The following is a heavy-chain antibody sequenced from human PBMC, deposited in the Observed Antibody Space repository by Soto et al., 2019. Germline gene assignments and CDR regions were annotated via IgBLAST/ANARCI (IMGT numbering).Heavy chain of an antibody. CDR1: GNTFTSYD. Sequence: ASVKVSCKASGNTFTSYDINWVRQATGHGLEWMGWINPNSGNIDYAQKFQGRVTITRDNSMRTAYMELSRLRSDDTAVYYCARGRASGSYYLLDYWGQGTLVTVSS. J-gene: IGHJ4*02. V-gene: IGHV1-8*03. CDR3: ARGRASGSYYLLDY. CDR2: INPNSGNI. D-gene: IGHD3-10*01.